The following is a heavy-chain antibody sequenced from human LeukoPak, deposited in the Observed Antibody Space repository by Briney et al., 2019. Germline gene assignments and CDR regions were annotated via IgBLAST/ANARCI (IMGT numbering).Heavy chain of an antibody. CDR3: ARDKAHRYYYDSSGYYYDAFDI. Sequence: GGSLRLCCAASGFTFDHYGMSWVRHAPAKRLAFVSRIHWNGGSTGYADSVKGRFTISRDNAKNSLYLHMNSLRAEDTALYYCARDKAHRYYYDSSGYYYDAFDIWGQGPMVTVSS. V-gene: IGHV3-20*04. CDR2: IHWNGGST. J-gene: IGHJ3*02. CDR1: GFTFDHYG. D-gene: IGHD3-22*01.